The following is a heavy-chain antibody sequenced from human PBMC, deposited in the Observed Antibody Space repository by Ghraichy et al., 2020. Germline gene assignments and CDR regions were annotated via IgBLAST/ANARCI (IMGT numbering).Heavy chain of an antibody. V-gene: IGHV4-39*01. CDR1: GGSISRSSYY. CDR2: IYYSGGT. D-gene: IGHD4-17*01. CDR3: ARHGLTTVTTSFDY. Sequence: SETLSLTCTVSGGSISRSSYYWGWIRQPPGKGLEWIGSIYYSGGTYYNPSLKSRVTISVDTSKNQFSLRLSSVTAADTAVYYCARHGLTTVTTSFDYWGQGTLVTVSS. J-gene: IGHJ4*02.